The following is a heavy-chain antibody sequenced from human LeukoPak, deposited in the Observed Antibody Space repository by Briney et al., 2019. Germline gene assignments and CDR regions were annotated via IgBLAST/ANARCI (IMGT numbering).Heavy chain of an antibody. J-gene: IGHJ4*02. CDR1: GFTFDDYA. D-gene: IGHD1-1*01. CDR2: ISWNSGSI. CDR3: AKDPTSGPRGTDY. V-gene: IGHV3-9*01. Sequence: GGSLRLSCAASGFTFDDYAMHWVRQAPGKGLEWVSGISWNSGSIGYADSVKGRFTISRDNAKNSLYLQMNSLRPEDTAVYYCAKDPTSGPRGTDYWGQGTLVTVSS.